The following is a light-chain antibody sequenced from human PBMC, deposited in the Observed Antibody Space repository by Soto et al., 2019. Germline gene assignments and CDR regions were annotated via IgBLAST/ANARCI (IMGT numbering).Light chain of an antibody. J-gene: IGKJ2*01. CDR2: DTD. CDR3: QHYHTWPYT. V-gene: IGKV3-15*01. Sequence: EVVMTQSPATLSVSPGERATLSCRASRGIGSTLAWYQQKPGQTPRLLIYDTDTRATGVPARFIGSASGTEFTLTITSLQSEDFAIYYCQHYHTWPYTFGQGTKPEIK. CDR1: RGIGST.